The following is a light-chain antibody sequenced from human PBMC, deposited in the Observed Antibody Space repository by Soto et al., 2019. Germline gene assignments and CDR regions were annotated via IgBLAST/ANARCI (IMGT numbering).Light chain of an antibody. CDR3: QSYTSALT. CDR2: GAS. V-gene: IGKV1-27*01. J-gene: IGKJ5*01. Sequence: DLQMTQSPSSLSASVGDRVTITCRASQGIDNYLAWYQQKPGKGPKLLIYGASTLQSGVPSRFSGRGSGTGFTLTISSLQPEDVATYYCQSYTSALTFGQGTRLEIK. CDR1: QGIDNY.